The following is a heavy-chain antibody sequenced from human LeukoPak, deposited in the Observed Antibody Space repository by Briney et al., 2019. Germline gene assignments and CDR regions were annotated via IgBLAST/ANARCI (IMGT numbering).Heavy chain of an antibody. CDR1: GFTFSSYA. D-gene: IGHD3-3*01. CDR3: ARDRGYHFWSGPADY. Sequence: QPGGSLRLSCAASGFTFSSYAMHWVRQAPGKGLEWVAVISYDGSNKYYADSVKGRFTISRGNSKNTLYLQMNSLRAEDTAVYYCARDRGYHFWSGPADYWGQGTLVTVSS. J-gene: IGHJ4*02. V-gene: IGHV3-30-3*01. CDR2: ISYDGSNK.